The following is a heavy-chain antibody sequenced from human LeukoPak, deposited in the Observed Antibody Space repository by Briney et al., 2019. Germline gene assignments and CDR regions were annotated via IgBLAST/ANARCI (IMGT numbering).Heavy chain of an antibody. J-gene: IGHJ6*02. CDR1: GYTFTGYY. CDR2: INPNSGGT. D-gene: IGHD3-10*01. Sequence: ASVKVSCKASGYTFTGYYMHWVRQAPGQGLEWMGWINPNSGGTNYAQKFQGWVTMTRDTSVSTAYMELSRLRSDDTAVYYCARELVLWFGELPYYYYGMDVWGQGTTVTVSS. V-gene: IGHV1-2*04. CDR3: ARELVLWFGELPYYYYGMDV.